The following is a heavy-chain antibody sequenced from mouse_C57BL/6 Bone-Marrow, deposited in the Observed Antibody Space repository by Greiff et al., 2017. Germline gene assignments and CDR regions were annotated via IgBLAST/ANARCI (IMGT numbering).Heavy chain of an antibody. D-gene: IGHD2-4*01. CDR2: IDPSDRYT. V-gene: IGHV1-69*01. J-gene: IGHJ3*01. CDR3: AREEIYYDYGFSY. CDR1: GYTFTSYW. Sequence: QVQLQQPGAELVMPGASVKLSCKASGYTFTSYWMHWVKQRPGQGLEWIGEIDPSDRYTTYNQKFQGKSTLTVDKSSSSAYLHLSRLTSEYSAVYYCAREEIYYDYGFSYWGQGTLVTVSA.